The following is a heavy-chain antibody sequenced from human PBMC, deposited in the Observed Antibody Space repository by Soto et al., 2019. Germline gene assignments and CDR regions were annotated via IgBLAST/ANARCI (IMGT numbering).Heavy chain of an antibody. J-gene: IGHJ4*02. D-gene: IGHD6-13*01. CDR2: IIPIFGTA. CDR3: AREEYSSSWYSPHFDY. V-gene: IGHV1-69*01. Sequence: QVQLVQSGAEVKKLGSSVKVSCKASGGTFSSYAISWVRQAPGQGLEWMGGIIPIFGTANYAQKFQGRVTITADESTSTAYMELSSLRSEDTAVYYCAREEYSSSWYSPHFDYWGQGTLVTVSS. CDR1: GGTFSSYA.